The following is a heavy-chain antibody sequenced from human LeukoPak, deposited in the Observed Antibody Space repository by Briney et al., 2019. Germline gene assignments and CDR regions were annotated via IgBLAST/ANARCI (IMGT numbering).Heavy chain of an antibody. CDR1: GFTLTSYN. CDR2: ISSSSGNV. Sequence: GGPLRLSCAASGFTLTSYNMNWVRQAPGKGLEWVTYISSSSGNVKYADSEKGRFIITTAKAKTSAFLHKHSLRAEDTAVYYCARPPAISYPYYDLDVWGQGTTVTVSS. CDR3: ARPPAISYPYYDLDV. J-gene: IGHJ6*02. D-gene: IGHD2-21*02. V-gene: IGHV3-48*03.